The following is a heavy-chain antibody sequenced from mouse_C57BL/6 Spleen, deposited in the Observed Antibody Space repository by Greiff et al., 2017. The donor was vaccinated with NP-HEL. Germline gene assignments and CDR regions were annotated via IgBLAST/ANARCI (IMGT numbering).Heavy chain of an antibody. CDR2: INYDGSST. Sequence: EVKLVESEGGLVQPGSSMKLSCTASGFTFSDYYMAWVRQVPEKGLEWVANINYDGSSTYYLDSLKSRFIISRDNAKNILYLQMSSLKSEDTATYYCAREGYGPWYFDVWGTGTTVTVSS. CDR1: GFTFSDYY. J-gene: IGHJ1*03. V-gene: IGHV5-16*01. D-gene: IGHD2-10*02. CDR3: AREGYGPWYFDV.